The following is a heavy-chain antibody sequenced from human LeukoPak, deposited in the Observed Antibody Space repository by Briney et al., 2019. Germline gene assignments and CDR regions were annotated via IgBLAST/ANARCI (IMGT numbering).Heavy chain of an antibody. V-gene: IGHV3-30*04. CDR1: GFTFSSYA. Sequence: GGSLRLSCAASGFTFSSYAMHWVRQAPGKGLEWVAVISYDGSNKYYAVSVKGRFTISRDNSKNTLYLQMNSLRAEDTAVYYCARAPRWYSFGDYWGQGTLVTVSS. CDR2: ISYDGSNK. J-gene: IGHJ4*02. D-gene: IGHD6-13*01. CDR3: ARAPRWYSFGDY.